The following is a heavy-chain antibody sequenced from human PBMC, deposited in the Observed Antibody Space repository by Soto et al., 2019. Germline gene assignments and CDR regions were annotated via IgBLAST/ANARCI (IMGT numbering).Heavy chain of an antibody. CDR2: IYYSGST. Sequence: PSETLSLTCTVSGGSISSGDYYWSWIRQPPGKGLEWIGYIYYSGSTYYNPSLKSRVTISVDTSKNQFSLKLSSVTAADTAVYYCARDVVVAATDYYYYGMDVWGQGTTVTVSS. V-gene: IGHV4-30-4*01. D-gene: IGHD2-15*01. CDR1: GGSISSGDYY. J-gene: IGHJ6*02. CDR3: ARDVVVAATDYYYYGMDV.